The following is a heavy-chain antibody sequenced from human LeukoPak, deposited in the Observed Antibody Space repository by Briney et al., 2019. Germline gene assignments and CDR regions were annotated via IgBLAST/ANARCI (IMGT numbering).Heavy chain of an antibody. V-gene: IGHV3-53*01. D-gene: IGHD3-22*01. J-gene: IGHJ4*02. CDR2: IYSGGNT. CDR3: ARADYYDSSGYNDY. CDR1: GFTVSGNY. Sequence: GGSLRLSCAASGFTVSGNYMSWVRQAPGKGLEWVSVIYSGGNTYYADSVKGRFTISRDNSKNTLYFQMTSLRAEDTAVYYCARADYYDSSGYNDYWGQGTLVTVSS.